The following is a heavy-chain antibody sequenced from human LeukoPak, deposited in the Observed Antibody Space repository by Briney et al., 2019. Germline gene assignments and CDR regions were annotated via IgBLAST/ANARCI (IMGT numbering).Heavy chain of an antibody. Sequence: ASVKVSCKASGYTFTGYYMYWVRQAPGQGLEWMGWINPNSGGTNYAQKFQGRVTMTRDTSISTAYMELSRLRSDDTAVYYCARVFQQWLVRGAFDIWGQGTMVTVSS. V-gene: IGHV1-2*02. CDR1: GYTFTGYY. J-gene: IGHJ3*02. D-gene: IGHD6-19*01. CDR2: INPNSGGT. CDR3: ARVFQQWLVRGAFDI.